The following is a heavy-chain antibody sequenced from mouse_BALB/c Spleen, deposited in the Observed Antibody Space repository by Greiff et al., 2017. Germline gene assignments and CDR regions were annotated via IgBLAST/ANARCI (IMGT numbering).Heavy chain of an antibody. CDR3: ARGGNYVTGFAY. CDR2: ISDGGSYT. J-gene: IGHJ3*01. V-gene: IGHV5-4*02. D-gene: IGHD2-1*01. Sequence: DVMLVESGGGLVKPGGSLKLSCAASGFTFSDYYMYWVRQTPEKRLEWVATISDGGSYTYYPDSVKGRFTISRDNAKNNLYLQMSSLKSEDTAMYYCARGGNYVTGFAYWGQGTLVTVSA. CDR1: GFTFSDYY.